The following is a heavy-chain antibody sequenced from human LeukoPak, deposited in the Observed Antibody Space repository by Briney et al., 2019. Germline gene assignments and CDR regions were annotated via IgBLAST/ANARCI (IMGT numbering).Heavy chain of an antibody. J-gene: IGHJ4*02. CDR3: ARDWRDGYNYYFDY. Sequence: GASVTVSYMPSDYTLPNYGISWVRPAPGKGREGMGWISSYNDNTNYAQKLQGRVTMTTDTSTSTAYMELRSLRSDDTAVYYCARDWRDGYNYYFDYWGQGTLVTVSS. V-gene: IGHV1-18*01. CDR1: DYTLPNYG. D-gene: IGHD5-24*01. CDR2: ISSYNDNT.